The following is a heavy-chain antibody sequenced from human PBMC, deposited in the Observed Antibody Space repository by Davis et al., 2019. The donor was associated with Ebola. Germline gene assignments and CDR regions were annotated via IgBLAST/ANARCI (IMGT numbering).Heavy chain of an antibody. CDR3: ARDLVGRLAFNSYYGMDV. Sequence: GESLKIPCAASGFTFSDYYMSWIRQAPGKGLEWVSYISSSDIIYYADSVKGRFTISRDNAKSSLYLQMNGLRAEDTAVYYCARDLVGRLAFNSYYGMDVWGQGTTVTVSS. J-gene: IGHJ6*02. V-gene: IGHV3-69-1*02. CDR1: GFTFSDYY. D-gene: IGHD3-10*01. CDR2: ISSSDII.